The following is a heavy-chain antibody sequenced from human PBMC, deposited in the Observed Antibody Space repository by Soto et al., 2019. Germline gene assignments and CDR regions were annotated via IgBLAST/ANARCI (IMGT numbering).Heavy chain of an antibody. Sequence: ASVKVSCKPSGYTHTNYAIHWVRQAAGQGLEWLAWIDPGSGKATYSQKVQGRLILSRDNSASTFYMDLTSLTSEDTAVYFCTRDLNGGNPFDYWGQGALVTVSS. CDR1: GYTHTNYA. V-gene: IGHV1-3*01. J-gene: IGHJ4*02. CDR3: TRDLNGGNPFDY. CDR2: IDPGSGKA. D-gene: IGHD2-8*01.